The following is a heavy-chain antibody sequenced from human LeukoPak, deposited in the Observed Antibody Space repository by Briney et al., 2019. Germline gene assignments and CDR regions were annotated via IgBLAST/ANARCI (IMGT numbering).Heavy chain of an antibody. CDR2: IYHSGST. J-gene: IGHJ4*02. CDR3: ARGSIVLDY. D-gene: IGHD6-6*01. V-gene: IGHV4-38-2*02. CDR1: GYSISSGYH. Sequence: PSETLSLTCTVSGYSISSGYHWGWIRQPPGKGLEWIGSIYHSGSTYYNPSLKSRVTISVDTSKNQFSLKLRSVTAADTAVYYCARGSIVLDYWGQGTLVTVSS.